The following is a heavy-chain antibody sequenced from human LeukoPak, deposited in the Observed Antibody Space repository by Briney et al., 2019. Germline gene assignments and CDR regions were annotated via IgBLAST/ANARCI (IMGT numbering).Heavy chain of an antibody. CDR3: ARGPAHEFDY. V-gene: IGHV3-7*01. Sequence: GGSLRLSCAASGFTFSSYAMSWVRQAPGKGLEWVANIKQDGSEKYYVDSVKGRFTISRDNAKNSLYLQMNSLRAEDTAVYYCARGPAHEFDYWGQGTLVTVSS. J-gene: IGHJ4*02. CDR1: GFTFSSYA. CDR2: IKQDGSEK.